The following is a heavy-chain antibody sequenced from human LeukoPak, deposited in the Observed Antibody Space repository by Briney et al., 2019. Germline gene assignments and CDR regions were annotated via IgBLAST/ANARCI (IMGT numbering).Heavy chain of an antibody. D-gene: IGHD6-13*01. CDR2: ISGSGDTT. J-gene: IGHJ4*02. V-gene: IGHV3-23*01. CDR1: GFTFSSYA. Sequence: PGGSPRLSCAASGFTFSSYAMSWVRQAPGKGLEWVSVISGSGDTTNYADSVKGRFTISRDNSKNTLYLQMNSLRAEDTAVYYCAKDRYSIWYLTLDYWGQGTLVTVSS. CDR3: AKDRYSIWYLTLDY.